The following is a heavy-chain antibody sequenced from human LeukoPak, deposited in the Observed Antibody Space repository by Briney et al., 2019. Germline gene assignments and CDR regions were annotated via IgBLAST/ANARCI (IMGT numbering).Heavy chain of an antibody. CDR1: GFTFRSYE. D-gene: IGHD3-3*01. CDR3: ARSARLMKGVVEVTALDD. Sequence: GGSLRLSCEDSGFTFRSYEMNWVRQAPGKGLEWIAYLSSSGSAFSYADSVKGRFTIARDNAKNSVYLEMNSLRADDTAVYYCARSARLMKGVVEVTALDDWGQGTLVTVSS. V-gene: IGHV3-48*03. CDR2: LSSSGSAF. J-gene: IGHJ4*02.